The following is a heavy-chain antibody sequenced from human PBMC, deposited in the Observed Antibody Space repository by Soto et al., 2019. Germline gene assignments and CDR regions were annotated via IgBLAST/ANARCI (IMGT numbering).Heavy chain of an antibody. CDR2: IIPIFGTA. J-gene: IGHJ6*02. D-gene: IGHD6-19*01. Sequence: ASVKVSRKASGGTFSSYSINWVRQGPGKRLEWMGGIIPIFGTANYAQKFQGRVTITADESTSTAYMELSGLRSEDTAVYYCARVKHVGAVAGYYGMDVWGQGTTVTVSS. CDR1: GGTFSSYS. V-gene: IGHV1-69*13. CDR3: ARVKHVGAVAGYYGMDV.